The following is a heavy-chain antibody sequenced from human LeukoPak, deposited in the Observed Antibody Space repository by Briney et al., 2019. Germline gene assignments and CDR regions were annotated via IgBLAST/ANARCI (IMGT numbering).Heavy chain of an antibody. CDR3: ARGDIVVVPAAIRPFDY. V-gene: IGHV1-18*01. CDR2: ISAYNGNT. D-gene: IGHD2-2*02. J-gene: IGHJ4*02. CDR1: GYTFTSYG. Sequence: GASVKVSCKASGYTFTSYGISWVRQAPGQGLEWMGWISAYNGNTNYAQKLQGRVTMTTDTSTSTAYMELRSLRSDDTAVYYCARGDIVVVPAAIRPFDYWGQGTLVTVSS.